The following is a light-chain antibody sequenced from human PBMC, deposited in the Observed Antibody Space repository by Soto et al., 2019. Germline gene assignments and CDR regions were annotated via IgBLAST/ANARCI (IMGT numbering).Light chain of an antibody. V-gene: IGKV3-11*01. Sequence: EIVLTQSPATLSLSPGERATLSCRASQSIGTYLAWYQQKPGQAPRILIYDASNRATGIPARFSGSGSGTDFTLTISSLEPEDFAVYYCQQYGSSPRTFGQGTKVEIK. CDR3: QQYGSSPRT. J-gene: IGKJ1*01. CDR1: QSIGTY. CDR2: DAS.